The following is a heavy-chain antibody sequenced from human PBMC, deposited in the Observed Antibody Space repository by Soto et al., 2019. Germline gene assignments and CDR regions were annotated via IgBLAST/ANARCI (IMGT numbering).Heavy chain of an antibody. CDR3: ARSRGSAGTTYYFDY. CDR2: IYTTGST. Sequence: SETLSLTCTVSGGSINSYYWAWVRQPAGKGLEWIGHIYTTGSTNYNPSLKSRVTMSVDTSKNQFSLSLSSVTAANTAVYYCARSRGSAGTTYYFDYWGQGTLVTVSS. J-gene: IGHJ4*02. CDR1: GGSINSYY. V-gene: IGHV4-4*07. D-gene: IGHD1-1*01.